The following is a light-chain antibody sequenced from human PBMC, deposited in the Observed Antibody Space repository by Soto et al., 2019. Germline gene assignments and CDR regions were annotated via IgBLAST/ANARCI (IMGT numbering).Light chain of an antibody. CDR2: GAS. CDR3: QQRSIWPLT. V-gene: IGKV3-11*01. J-gene: IGKJ5*01. CDR1: QSVSNN. Sequence: EIVMTQSPAILSVSPGDRATLSCRAGQSVSNNLAWYQQKPGQGPRLLIFGASNRATGIPARFSGSGSGTDFTLTISSLEPEDFAVYYCQQRSIWPLTFGQGTRLEIK.